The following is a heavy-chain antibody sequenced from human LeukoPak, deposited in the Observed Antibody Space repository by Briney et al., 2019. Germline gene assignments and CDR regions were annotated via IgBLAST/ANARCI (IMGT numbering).Heavy chain of an antibody. CDR2: ISAYNGNT. Sequence: ASVKVSCKASGYTFTSYGISWVRQAPGQGLEWMGWISAYNGNTNYAQKLQGRVTMTTDTSTSTAYMELRSLRSDDTAVYYCAREPDVVVTAEVYYGMDVWGRGTTVTVSS. J-gene: IGHJ6*02. V-gene: IGHV1-18*01. D-gene: IGHD2-21*02. CDR1: GYTFTSYG. CDR3: AREPDVVVTAEVYYGMDV.